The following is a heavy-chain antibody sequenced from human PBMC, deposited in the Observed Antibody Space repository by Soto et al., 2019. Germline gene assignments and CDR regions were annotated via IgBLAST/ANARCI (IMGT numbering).Heavy chain of an antibody. CDR1: GYTFSNMW. CDR3: ARRTRSSTYFDY. CDR2: ISPADSET. Sequence: GESLKISCQCSGYTFSNMWIAWVRQMPGKGLEYMGIISPADSETRYSPAFQGQVTISVDRSSSTAYLQWSSLNASDSGFYYCARRTRSSTYFDYWGQGALVTVSS. D-gene: IGHD6-13*01. V-gene: IGHV5-51*01. J-gene: IGHJ4*02.